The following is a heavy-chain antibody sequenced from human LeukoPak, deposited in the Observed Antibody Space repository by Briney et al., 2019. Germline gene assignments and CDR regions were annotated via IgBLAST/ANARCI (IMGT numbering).Heavy chain of an antibody. Sequence: SETLSLTCAVYGGSFSGYYWSWIRQPPGKGLEWIGEINHSGSTNYNPSLKSRLTISVDTSKNQFSLKLSSVTAADTAVYYCARIPRRITMVRGVITGFDYWGQGTLVTVSS. D-gene: IGHD3-10*01. CDR1: GGSFSGYY. CDR2: INHSGST. V-gene: IGHV4-34*01. J-gene: IGHJ4*02. CDR3: ARIPRRITMVRGVITGFDY.